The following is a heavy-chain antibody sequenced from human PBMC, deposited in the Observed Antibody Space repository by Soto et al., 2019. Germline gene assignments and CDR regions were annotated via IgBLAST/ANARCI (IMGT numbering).Heavy chain of an antibody. V-gene: IGHV2-5*02. D-gene: IGHD2-21*01. J-gene: IGHJ5*02. Sequence: QITLKESGPTLVKPTQTLTLTCTFSGFSRSTSGVGVSWIRQPPGKALQWLALIYWDDVQRYSPSLKSRLSITKDTSKNQVVLTVTNVDPVDTATYFGAHRRIVGTSSWFDPWGQGTLVTVSS. CDR1: GFSRSTSGVG. CDR3: AHRRIVGTSSWFDP. CDR2: IYWDDVQ.